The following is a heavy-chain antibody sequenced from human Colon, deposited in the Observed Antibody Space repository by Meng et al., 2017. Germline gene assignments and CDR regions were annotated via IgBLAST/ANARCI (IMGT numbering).Heavy chain of an antibody. CDR3: AGRGSESPGGYSYGMDV. CDR1: GGTFSSYD. Sequence: SVKVSCKASGGTFSSYDISWVRQAPGQGLEWMGGIIPIFGTANYAQKFQGRVTITTDESTSTAYMELSSLRSEDTAGYYCAGRGSESPGGYSYGMDVWGQGTMVTVSS. D-gene: IGHD3-10*01. J-gene: IGHJ6*02. CDR2: IIPIFGTA. V-gene: IGHV1-69*05.